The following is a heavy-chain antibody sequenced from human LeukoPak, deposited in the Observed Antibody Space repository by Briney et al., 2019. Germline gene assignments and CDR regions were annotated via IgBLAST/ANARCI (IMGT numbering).Heavy chain of an antibody. V-gene: IGHV3-30*04. CDR2: ISYDGTNK. CDR3: ARPRGDYGDYAFDY. CDR1: GFTFSNYA. Sequence: PGGSLRLSCAASGFTFSNYAIHWVRQAPGKGLEWVAVISYDGTNKYYADSVKGRFTISRDNSKNTLYLQMNSLRAEDTAVYYCARPRGDYGDYAFDYWGQGTLVTVSS. J-gene: IGHJ4*02. D-gene: IGHD4-17*01.